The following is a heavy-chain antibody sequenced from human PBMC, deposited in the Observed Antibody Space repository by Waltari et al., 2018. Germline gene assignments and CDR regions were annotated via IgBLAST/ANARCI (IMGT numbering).Heavy chain of an antibody. CDR3: ARGLGHTTFRELSSYFDY. CDR1: GGTFSSYA. Sequence: QVQLVQSGAEVKKPGSSVKVSCKASGGTFSSYAISWVRQAPGHGLEWMGGIIPILGIANYAQKFQGRVTITADESTSTAYMELSSLRSEDTAVYYCARGLGHTTFRELSSYFDYWGQGTLVTVSS. CDR2: IIPILGIA. D-gene: IGHD3-10*01. V-gene: IGHV1-69*04. J-gene: IGHJ4*02.